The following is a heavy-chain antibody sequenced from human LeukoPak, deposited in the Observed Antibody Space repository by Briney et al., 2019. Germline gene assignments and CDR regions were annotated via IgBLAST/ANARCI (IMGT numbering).Heavy chain of an antibody. CDR3: ARGPTEITIFGVVISGGGYFDY. D-gene: IGHD3-3*01. Sequence: SESLSLTCAVYGGSFSGYYWSWIRQPPGKGLEWIGEINHSGSTNYNPSLKSRVTISVDTSKNQFSLKLSSVTAADTAVYYCARGPTEITIFGVVISGGGYFDYWGQGTLVTVSS. CDR1: GGSFSGYY. CDR2: INHSGST. J-gene: IGHJ4*02. V-gene: IGHV4-34*01.